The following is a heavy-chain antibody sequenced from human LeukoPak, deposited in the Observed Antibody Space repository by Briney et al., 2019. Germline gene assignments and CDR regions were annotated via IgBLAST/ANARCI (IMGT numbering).Heavy chain of an antibody. J-gene: IGHJ4*02. CDR3: ARDRHSGSYYGYFDG. V-gene: IGHV3-30-3*01. CDR2: VSYDGSNQ. Sequence: GRSVRLSCRASGFTFSDYAMHWVRQAPGKGLERVAAVSYDGSNQYYADSVKGRFTISRDESKNTLHLQMNSLRAEDTAVYYCARDRHSGSYYGYFDGWGQGTLVTVSS. D-gene: IGHD1-26*01. CDR1: GFTFSDYA.